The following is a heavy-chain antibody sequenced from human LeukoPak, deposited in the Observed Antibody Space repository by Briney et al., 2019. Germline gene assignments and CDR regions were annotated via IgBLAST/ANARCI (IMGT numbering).Heavy chain of an antibody. D-gene: IGHD3-16*01. V-gene: IGHV3-23*01. CDR1: GFTFSNSA. CDR3: AKGGIAAPLDY. Sequence: GGSLRLSCAASGFTFSNSAMTWVRQAPGKGLEWVSAISAGGSDTIYTDSVKDRFTISRDNSKNTLYLQMSSLRAEDTAVYYRAKGGIAAPLDYWGQGTLVTVSS. CDR2: ISAGGSDT. J-gene: IGHJ4*02.